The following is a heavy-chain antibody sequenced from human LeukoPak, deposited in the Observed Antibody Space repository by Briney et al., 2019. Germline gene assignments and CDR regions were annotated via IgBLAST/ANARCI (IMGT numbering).Heavy chain of an antibody. CDR3: AKGGSGYFLDL. Sequence: GGSLRLSCAASGFIFNNYGLIWVRQAPGKGPEWVSAISNDGGGTTYADFVKGRFTISRDNSKNTLFLQMNSLRAEDTALYDCAKGGSGYFLDLWGQGPLVTVSS. CDR2: ISNDGGGT. CDR1: GFIFNNYG. D-gene: IGHD3-22*01. V-gene: IGHV3-23*01. J-gene: IGHJ4*02.